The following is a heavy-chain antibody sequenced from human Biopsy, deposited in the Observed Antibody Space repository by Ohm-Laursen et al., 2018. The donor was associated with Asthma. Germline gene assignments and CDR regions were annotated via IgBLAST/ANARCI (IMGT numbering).Heavy chain of an antibody. D-gene: IGHD3-3*01. J-gene: IGHJ6*02. CDR1: GGSMTPTSHY. CDR3: ARRITIFGVVQKDHGMDA. V-gene: IGHV4-39*01. Sequence: GTLSLTCAVSGGSMTPTSHYWDWIRQAPGKGLEWIGYISYGGKTSYNPSLKNRVTISRDTSKNQFSLSLTSVTAADTAVYFCARRITIFGVVQKDHGMDAWGQGTTVIVSS. CDR2: ISYGGKT.